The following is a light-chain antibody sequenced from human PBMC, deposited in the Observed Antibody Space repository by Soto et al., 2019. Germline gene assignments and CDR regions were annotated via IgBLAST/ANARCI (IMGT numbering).Light chain of an antibody. CDR1: SSDVGGYNY. CDR3: SSYAGSKNLL. CDR2: EVN. V-gene: IGLV2-8*01. Sequence: QSALTQPPSASGSPGQSVTISCTGTSSDVGGYNYVSWYQQHPGKAPKLMISEVNKRPSGVPDRFSGSKSGNTASLTVSGLQAEDEADYYCSSYAGSKNLLFGGGTKLTVL. J-gene: IGLJ2*01.